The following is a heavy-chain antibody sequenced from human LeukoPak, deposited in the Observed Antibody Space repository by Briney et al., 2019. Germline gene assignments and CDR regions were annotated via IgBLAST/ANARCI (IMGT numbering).Heavy chain of an antibody. CDR1: GYTFTSYD. D-gene: IGHD6-13*01. CDR2: MNPNSGNT. J-gene: IGHJ6*03. CDR3: ARDYRGIAAAGKGSYYYYYMDV. V-gene: IGHV1-8*01. Sequence: ASVKVSCKASGYTFTSYDINWVRQATGQGLEWVGWMNPNSGNTGYAQKFQGRVTMTRNTSISTAYMELSSLRSADTAVYYCARDYRGIAAAGKGSYYYYYMDVWGKGTTVTVSS.